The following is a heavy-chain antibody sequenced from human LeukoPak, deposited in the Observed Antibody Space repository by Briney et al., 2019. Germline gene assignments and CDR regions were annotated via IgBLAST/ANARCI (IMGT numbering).Heavy chain of an antibody. J-gene: IGHJ4*02. Sequence: SETLSLTCPFYSGSFSGYYWSWIRQPPGKGLEWIGEINHSGSTNYNPSLKSRVTISVDTSKNQFSLKLSSVTAADTAVYYCARVREVPAAMGYFDYWGQGTLVTVSS. D-gene: IGHD2-2*01. CDR2: INHSGST. V-gene: IGHV4-34*01. CDR1: SGSFSGYY. CDR3: ARVREVPAAMGYFDY.